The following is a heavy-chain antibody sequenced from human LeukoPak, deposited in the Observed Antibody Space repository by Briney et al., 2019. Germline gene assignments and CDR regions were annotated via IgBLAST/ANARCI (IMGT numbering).Heavy chain of an antibody. D-gene: IGHD4-23*01. CDR2: ISPGDSDT. V-gene: IGHV5-51*01. CDR3: ARGRGATVITNFDY. J-gene: IGHJ4*02. CDR1: GYTFTNYW. Sequence: GESLKISCKGSGYTFTNYWISWVRQMPGKGLEWMGIISPGDSDTRYSPSFQGQVTMSADKSINTAYLQWGSLKASDTAMYYCARGRGATVITNFDYWGQGTLVTVSS.